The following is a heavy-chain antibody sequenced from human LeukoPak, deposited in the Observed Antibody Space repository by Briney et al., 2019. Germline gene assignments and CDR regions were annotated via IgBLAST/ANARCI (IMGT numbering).Heavy chain of an antibody. Sequence: SETLSLTCTVSGGSISSGGYYWSWIRQPPGKGLEWIGYIYHSGSTYYNPSLKSRVTISVDTSKNQFSLKLSSVTAADTAVYYCARDCGSGYYGGSDFDLWGRGTLVTVSS. D-gene: IGHD3-22*01. CDR1: GGSISSGGYY. CDR3: ARDCGSGYYGGSDFDL. V-gene: IGHV4-30-2*01. J-gene: IGHJ2*01. CDR2: IYHSGST.